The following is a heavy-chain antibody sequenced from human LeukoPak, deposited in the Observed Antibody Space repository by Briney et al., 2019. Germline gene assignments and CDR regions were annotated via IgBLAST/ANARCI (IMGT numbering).Heavy chain of an antibody. J-gene: IGHJ4*02. Sequence: VASVKVSCKASGYTFTGYYMHWVRQAPGQGLEWMGWINPNSGGTNYAQKFQGRVTMTRDTSISTAYMELSRLRSDDTAVYYCTRPSSGIAVADLFDYWGQGTLVTVSS. D-gene: IGHD6-19*01. CDR3: TRPSSGIAVADLFDY. V-gene: IGHV1-2*02. CDR1: GYTFTGYY. CDR2: INPNSGGT.